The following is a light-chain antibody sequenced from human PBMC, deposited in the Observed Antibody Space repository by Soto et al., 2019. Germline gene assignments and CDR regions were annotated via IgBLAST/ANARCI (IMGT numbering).Light chain of an antibody. J-gene: IGKJ1*01. CDR3: QQYGRSQT. CDR2: GAS. V-gene: IGKV3-20*01. CDR1: QSDSSSY. Sequence: EIVLTQSPGTLSLSPGERATLSCRASQSDSSSYLAWYQQKPGQAPRLLIYGASSRATGIPDRFSGSGSGTDFTLTIRRLEPEDFAVYYCQQYGRSQTFGQGTKVEIK.